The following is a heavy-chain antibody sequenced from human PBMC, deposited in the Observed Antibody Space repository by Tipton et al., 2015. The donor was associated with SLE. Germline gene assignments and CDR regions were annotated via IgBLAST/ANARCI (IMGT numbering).Heavy chain of an antibody. CDR3: ARGNGPFDY. CDR1: GGSISSHY. Sequence: TLSLTCAVSGGSISSHYWSWIRQPPGKGLEWIGYIYYSGSTNYNPSLKSRVTISVDTSKNQFSLKLSSVTAADTAVYYCARGNGPFDYWGQGTLVTVSS. D-gene: IGHD2-8*01. J-gene: IGHJ4*02. CDR2: IYYSGST. V-gene: IGHV4-59*11.